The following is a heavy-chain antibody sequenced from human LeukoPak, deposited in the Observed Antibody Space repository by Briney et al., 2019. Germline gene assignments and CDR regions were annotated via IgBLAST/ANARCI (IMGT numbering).Heavy chain of an antibody. CDR3: ARGTPQIVLMVYAIGWFDP. CDR2: IYYSGST. D-gene: IGHD2-8*01. V-gene: IGHV4-38-2*02. CDR1: GYSISSGYY. Sequence: PSETLSLTCTVSGYSISSGYYRGWIRQPPGKGLEWIGSIYYSGSTYYNPSLKSRVTISVDTSKNRFSLKLSSVTAADTAVYYCARGTPQIVLMVYAIGWFDPWGQGTLVTVSS. J-gene: IGHJ5*02.